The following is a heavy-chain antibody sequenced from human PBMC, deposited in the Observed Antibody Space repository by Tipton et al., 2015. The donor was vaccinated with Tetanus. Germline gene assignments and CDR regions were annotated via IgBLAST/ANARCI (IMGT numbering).Heavy chain of an antibody. CDR2: ILYGGGT. V-gene: IGHV4-61*01. Sequence: TLSLTCTIFGGSVSRGSYYWAWIRQPPGKGLEYIGYILYGGGTHYNPSLKSRVTVSADPSQNQFSLKLTSVTAADTAVYYCARIHDFLSGHFDFWGQGTLVAVSS. J-gene: IGHJ4*02. D-gene: IGHD3-3*01. CDR1: GGSVSRGSYY. CDR3: ARIHDFLSGHFDF.